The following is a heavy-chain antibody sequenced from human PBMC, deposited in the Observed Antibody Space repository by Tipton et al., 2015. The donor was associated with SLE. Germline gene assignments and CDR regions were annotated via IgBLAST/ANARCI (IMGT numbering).Heavy chain of an antibody. D-gene: IGHD6-6*01. CDR3: ARVGGVAARPNYYYGMDV. J-gene: IGHJ6*02. CDR2: IYYSGST. CDR1: GGSISSYY. Sequence: TLSLTCTVSGGSISSYYWSWIRQPPGKGLEWIGYIYYSGSTNYNPSLKSRVTISVDTSKNQFSLKLSSVTAADTAVYYCARVGGVAARPNYYYGMDVWGQGTTVTVSS. V-gene: IGHV4-59*01.